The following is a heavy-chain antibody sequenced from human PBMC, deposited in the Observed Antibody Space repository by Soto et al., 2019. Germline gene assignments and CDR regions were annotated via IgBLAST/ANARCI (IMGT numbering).Heavy chain of an antibody. Sequence: PGGSLRLSCAASGFTFSSYAMHWVRQAPGKGLEWVAVISYDGSNKYYADSVKGRFTISRDNSKNTLYLQMNSLRAEDTAVYYCAREGPYGLWFGETPVGDYYYGMDVWGQGTTVTVSS. CDR2: ISYDGSNK. CDR1: GFTFSSYA. D-gene: IGHD3-10*01. J-gene: IGHJ6*02. CDR3: AREGPYGLWFGETPVGDYYYGMDV. V-gene: IGHV3-30-3*01.